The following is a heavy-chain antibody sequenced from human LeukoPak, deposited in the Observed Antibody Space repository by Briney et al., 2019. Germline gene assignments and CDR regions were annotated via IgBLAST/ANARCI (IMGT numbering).Heavy chain of an antibody. Sequence: GGSLRLSCAASRFTFSSYGMHWVRQAPGKGLEWVAFIRYDGNNKYYADSVKGRFTISRDNSKNTLYLQMNSLRAEDTAVYYCAKDRVTAMVTDSGDYWGQGTLVTVSS. CDR2: IRYDGNNK. V-gene: IGHV3-30*02. CDR3: AKDRVTAMVTDSGDY. CDR1: RFTFSSYG. D-gene: IGHD5-18*01. J-gene: IGHJ4*02.